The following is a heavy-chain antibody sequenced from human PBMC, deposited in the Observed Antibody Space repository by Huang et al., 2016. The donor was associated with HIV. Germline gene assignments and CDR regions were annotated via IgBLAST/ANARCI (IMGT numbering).Heavy chain of an antibody. J-gene: IGHJ4*02. Sequence: QVHLVQSGAGVTKPGASVKVSCKASGYTFADNYMPWLRQAPGQGLGGMGRINPNGGGKKDAQKFQGRVTRTGDMSISTAYMELSSLRSDDTAVYFCARDIGTLTTFDYWGQGTLVTVSS. CDR1: GYTFADNY. CDR2: INPNGGGK. V-gene: IGHV1-2*06. CDR3: ARDIGTLTTFDY. D-gene: IGHD4-4*01.